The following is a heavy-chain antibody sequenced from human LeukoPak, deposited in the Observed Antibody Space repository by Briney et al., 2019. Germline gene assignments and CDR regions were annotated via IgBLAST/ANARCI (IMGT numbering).Heavy chain of an antibody. Sequence: SETLSLTCTVSGGSISSYYWSWIRQPPGKGLEWIGYIYTSGSTTYNPSHTSRVTISVDTAKNQFSLKLSSVTAADAAVYYCARLSSASYFDWGQGALVTVSS. CDR2: IYTSGST. CDR1: GGSISSYY. D-gene: IGHD1-26*01. J-gene: IGHJ4*02. CDR3: ARLSSASYFD. V-gene: IGHV4-4*09.